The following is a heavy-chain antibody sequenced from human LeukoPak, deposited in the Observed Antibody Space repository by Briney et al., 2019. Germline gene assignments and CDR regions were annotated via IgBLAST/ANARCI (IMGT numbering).Heavy chain of an antibody. V-gene: IGHV4-4*02. Sequence: SETLSLTCAVSGGSISSSNWWSWIRQPPGKGLEWIGEIYHSGSTNYNPSLKSRVTISVDRSKNQFSLKLSSVTAADTAVYYCARTYCGGDCRGYYYHYYMDVWGKGTTVTISS. CDR1: GGSISSSNW. D-gene: IGHD2-21*02. J-gene: IGHJ6*03. CDR3: ARTYCGGDCRGYYYHYYMDV. CDR2: IYHSGST.